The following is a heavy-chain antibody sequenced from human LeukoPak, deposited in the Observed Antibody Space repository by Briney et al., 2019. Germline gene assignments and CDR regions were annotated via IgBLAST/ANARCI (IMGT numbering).Heavy chain of an antibody. V-gene: IGHV3-53*01. CDR2: IYSGGDI. D-gene: IGHD7-27*01. CDR1: GFTVSTNH. J-gene: IGHJ2*01. Sequence: PGGSLRLSCAISGFTVSTNHMSWVRQAPGKGLEWVSVIYSGGDIYYADSVKGRFTISRDNSKNTLYLQMSSLSVEDTAVYYCARLLWGTWYFDLWGRGTLVTVSS. CDR3: ARLLWGTWYFDL.